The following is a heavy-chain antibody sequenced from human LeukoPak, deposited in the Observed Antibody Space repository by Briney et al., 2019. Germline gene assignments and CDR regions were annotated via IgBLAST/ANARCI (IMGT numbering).Heavy chain of an antibody. CDR3: AGSYYFDY. CDR2: IYYSGST. D-gene: IGHD3-10*01. V-gene: IGHV4-39*01. J-gene: IGHJ4*02. CDR1: GGSISSSSYY. Sequence: PSETLSLTCTVSGGSISSSSYYWGWILQPPGKGLEWIGSIYYSGSTYYNPSLKSRVTISVDTSKNQFSLKLSSVTAADTAVYYCAGSYYFDYWGQGTLVTVSS.